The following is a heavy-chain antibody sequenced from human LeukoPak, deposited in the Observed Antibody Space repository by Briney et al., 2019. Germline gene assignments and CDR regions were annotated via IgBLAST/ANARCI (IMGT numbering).Heavy chain of an antibody. CDR3: ARVSVGAPAFDY. V-gene: IGHV3-7*01. J-gene: IGHJ4*02. CDR2: INEDGSEK. CDR1: GFSCSSYW. D-gene: IGHD1-26*01. Sequence: PGGSLRLSCSASGFSCSSYWMSWVRQAPGKGLEWVAHINEDGSEKYYVDSAKGRFFISRDNAAKSLSLQMNRLRDADTAVYYCARVSVGAPAFDYWGQGNLVTVSS.